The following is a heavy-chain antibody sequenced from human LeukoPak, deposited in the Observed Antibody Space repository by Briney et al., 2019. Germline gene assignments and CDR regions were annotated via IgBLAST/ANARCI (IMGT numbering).Heavy chain of an antibody. V-gene: IGHV1-46*01. D-gene: IGHD2/OR15-2a*01. CDR1: GYSFPHYY. CDR3: ARESRFLSFDY. J-gene: IGHJ4*02. CDR2: INPSGGST. Sequence: ASVKVSCKASGYSFPHYYLHWVRQAPGQGLEWMGLINPSGGSTNYAQKFKGRVTMTRDMSTNTAYMELSSLRSEDTAVFYCARESRFLSFDYWGQGTLVNVSS.